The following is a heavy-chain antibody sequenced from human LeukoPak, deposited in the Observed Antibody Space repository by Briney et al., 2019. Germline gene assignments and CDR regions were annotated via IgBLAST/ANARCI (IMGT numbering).Heavy chain of an antibody. J-gene: IGHJ2*01. Sequence: SQTLSPPGTVSSGEIGSCGYYWSWIRQRIVKNQEWIGYIYYSGSTYYNPSLKSRVTISVDTSKNQFSLKLSSLTAADTAVYYCARWMSWYFDLWGRVTLVTVSS. CDR2: IYYSGST. CDR1: SGEIGSCGYY. CDR3: ARWMSWYFDL. V-gene: IGHV4-30-4*01. D-gene: IGHD2-2*03.